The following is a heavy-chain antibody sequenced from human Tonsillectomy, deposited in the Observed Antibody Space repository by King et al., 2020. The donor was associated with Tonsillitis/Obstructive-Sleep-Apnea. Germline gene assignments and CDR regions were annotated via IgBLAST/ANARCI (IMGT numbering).Heavy chain of an antibody. V-gene: IGHV3-30*18. CDR3: AKEGFASKWHFDY. CDR2: VSDDGTTP. J-gene: IGHJ4*02. CDR1: GFTFSSHG. D-gene: IGHD5-12*01. Sequence: VQLVESGGGVVQPGRSLRLSCAASGFTFSSHGMHWVRQAPGKGLEGVAVVSDDGTTPYYTDSVRGRFIISRDNSKSTLYLHMNSLRAEDTAVYYCAKEGFASKWHFDYWGQGILVTVSS.